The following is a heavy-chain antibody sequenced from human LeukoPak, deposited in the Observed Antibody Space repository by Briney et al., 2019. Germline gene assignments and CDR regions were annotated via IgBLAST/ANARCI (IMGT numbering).Heavy chain of an antibody. J-gene: IGHJ4*02. CDR2: IRSKAYGGTS. V-gene: IGHV3-49*04. CDR3: SREAVGGRRGATNLQFDY. Sequence: PGQSLRLTCTASGCSIIDYSMAWVRQAPGKGLELVGFIRSKAYGGTSEYAASVKGRFTPSRDDSKSIAYLQMNSLKAEDTAVYYCSREAVGGRRGATNLQFDYWGQGTLVTVSS. D-gene: IGHD1-26*01. CDR1: GCSIIDYS.